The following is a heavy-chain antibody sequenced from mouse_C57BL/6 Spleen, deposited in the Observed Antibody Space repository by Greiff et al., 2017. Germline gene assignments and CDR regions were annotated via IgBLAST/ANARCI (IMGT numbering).Heavy chain of an antibody. CDR1: GYAFSSSW. V-gene: IGHV1-82*01. Sequence: VKLMESGPELVKPGASVKISCKASGYAFSSSWMNWVKQRPGKGLEWIGRIYPGDGDTNYNGKFKGKATLTADKSSSTAYMQLSSLTSEDSAVYFCARGITTESYYFDYWGQGTTLTVSS. CDR2: IYPGDGDT. CDR3: ARGITTESYYFDY. D-gene: IGHD1-1*01. J-gene: IGHJ2*01.